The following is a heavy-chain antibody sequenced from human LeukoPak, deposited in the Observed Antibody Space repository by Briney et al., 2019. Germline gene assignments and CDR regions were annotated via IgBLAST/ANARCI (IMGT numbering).Heavy chain of an antibody. J-gene: IGHJ4*02. CDR3: ASGHYDSSGYVDDY. CDR1: GGSISSYY. V-gene: IGHV4-59*01. D-gene: IGHD3-22*01. CDR2: IYYSGST. Sequence: SETLSLTCTVSGGSISSYYWSWIRKPPGKGLEWIGYIYYSGSTNYNPSLKSRVTISVDTSKNQFSLKLSSVTAADTAVYYCASGHYDSSGYVDDYWGQGTLVTVSS.